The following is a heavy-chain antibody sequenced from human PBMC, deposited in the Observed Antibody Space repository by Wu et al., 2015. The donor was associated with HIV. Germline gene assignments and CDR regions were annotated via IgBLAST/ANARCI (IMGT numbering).Heavy chain of an antibody. V-gene: IGHV1-8*01. D-gene: IGHD2-21*01. Sequence: QVQLVQSGAEVKKTGASVKVSCKASEYTFTSYDINWVRQATGQGLEWMGWMNPNSGSAGYAQKFQGRVTMTRNTSISTAYMELSSLRSEDTALYFCARDVIPMAAAKSRWFDPWGRGTLVTVSS. CDR1: EYTFTSYD. J-gene: IGHJ5*02. CDR2: MNPNSGSA. CDR3: ARDVIPMAAAKSRWFDP.